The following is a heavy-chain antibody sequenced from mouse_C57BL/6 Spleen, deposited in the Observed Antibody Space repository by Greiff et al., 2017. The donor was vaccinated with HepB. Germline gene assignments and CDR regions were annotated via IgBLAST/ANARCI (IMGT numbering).Heavy chain of an antibody. V-gene: IGHV5-17*01. J-gene: IGHJ3*01. D-gene: IGHD2-5*01. Sequence: EVQLQESGGGLVKPGGSLKLSCAASGFTFSDYGMHWVRQAPEKGLEWVAYISSGSSTIYYADTVKGRFTISRDNAKNTLFLQMTSLRSEDTAMYYCARDSNYVRFAYWGQGTLVTVSA. CDR2: ISSGSSTI. CDR3: ARDSNYVRFAY. CDR1: GFTFSDYG.